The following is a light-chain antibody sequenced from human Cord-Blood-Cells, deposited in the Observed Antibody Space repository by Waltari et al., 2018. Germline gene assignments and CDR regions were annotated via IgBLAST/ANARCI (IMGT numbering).Light chain of an antibody. CDR3: QQYNSYPLN. CDR2: AAS. CDR1: QGIRSE. V-gene: IGKV1-16*02. J-gene: IGKJ4*01. Sequence: DIQRPPSPSPLSASVGDRVTITCRASQGIRSELAWFQQTPGKAPKFLIYAASSLQSGVPSKSSGSGSGTDFTLTISSLQPEDFATYYRQQYNSYPLNFGGWTTVDIK.